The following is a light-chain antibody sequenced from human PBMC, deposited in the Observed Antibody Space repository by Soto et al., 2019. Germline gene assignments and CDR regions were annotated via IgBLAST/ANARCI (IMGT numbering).Light chain of an antibody. CDR2: QVT. V-gene: IGLV2-23*02. CDR1: SNDIGHYDL. Sequence: QSVLTQPASVSESPGQSITISCTGTSNDIGHYDLVSWFQHHPGKAPQVIIYQVTKRPSGVSDRFSGSRSGNTASLTISGLQTEDEADYYCCSYAGTSTFVFGIGTKVTVL. CDR3: CSYAGTSTFV. J-gene: IGLJ1*01.